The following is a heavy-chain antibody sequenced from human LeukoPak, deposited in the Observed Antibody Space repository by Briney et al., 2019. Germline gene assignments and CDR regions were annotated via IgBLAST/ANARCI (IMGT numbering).Heavy chain of an antibody. D-gene: IGHD2-8*02. J-gene: IGHJ4*02. CDR1: GFTFSSYW. CDR3: ARAIRGSAVDTGDR. CDR2: IKNDGSEE. V-gene: IGHV3-7*01. Sequence: PGGSMRLSCAASGFTFSSYWMRWVRQAPGKGLEGVANIKNDGSEEYYVDSVKGRFTISRDNAKNSLFLQMNRLPVEDTAVYYCARAIRGSAVDTGDRWGQGTLVTVSS.